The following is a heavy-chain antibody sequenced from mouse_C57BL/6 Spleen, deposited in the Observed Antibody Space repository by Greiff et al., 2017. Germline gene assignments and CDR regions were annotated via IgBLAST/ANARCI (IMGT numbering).Heavy chain of an antibody. CDR3: ARRNYYGRAC. V-gene: IGHV1-50*01. J-gene: IGHJ3*01. CDR1: GYTFTSYW. CDR2: IDPSDSYT. Sequence: QVQLQQPGAELVKPGASVKLSCKASGYTFTSYWMQWVKQRPGQGLEWIGEIDPSDSYTNYNQKFKGKATLTVDTSSSTAYMQLSSLTSEDSAVYYCARRNYYGRACWGTGTLVTVSA. D-gene: IGHD1-1*01.